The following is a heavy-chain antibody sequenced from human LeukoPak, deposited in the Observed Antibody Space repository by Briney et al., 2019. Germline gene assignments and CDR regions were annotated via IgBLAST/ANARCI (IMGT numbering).Heavy chain of an antibody. Sequence: SQTLSLTCAVSGVSISSGGYSWSWIRQPPGKGLEWIGYIYHSGSTYYNPSLKSRVTISVDRSKNQFSLKLSSVTAADTAVYYCARDAVEYSSSVTFDYWGQGILVTVSS. V-gene: IGHV4-30-2*01. CDR2: IYHSGST. J-gene: IGHJ4*02. D-gene: IGHD6-6*01. CDR3: ARDAVEYSSSVTFDY. CDR1: GVSISSGGYS.